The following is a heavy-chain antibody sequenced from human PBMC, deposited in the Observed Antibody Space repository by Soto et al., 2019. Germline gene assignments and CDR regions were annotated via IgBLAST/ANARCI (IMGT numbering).Heavy chain of an antibody. CDR3: ARHPVPYAPRPYYYMAV. Sequence: PGESLKISYKGSGYSFTSYWIGWVRQMPGKGLEWMGIIYPGDSDTRYSPSFQGQVTISADKSISTAYLQWSSLKASDTAMYYCARHPVPYAPRPYYYMAVSGKGTTVTVSS. J-gene: IGHJ6*03. D-gene: IGHD6-6*01. V-gene: IGHV5-51*01. CDR1: GYSFTSYW. CDR2: IYPGDSDT.